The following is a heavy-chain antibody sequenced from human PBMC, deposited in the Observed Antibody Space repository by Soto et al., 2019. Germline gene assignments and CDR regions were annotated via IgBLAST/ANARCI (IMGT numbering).Heavy chain of an antibody. CDR2: ITFSVNTV. D-gene: IGHD3-3*01. CDR1: GFTFSDSY. V-gene: IGHV3-11*01. Sequence: PRGSLRLSCAASGFTFSDSYMSWIRQAPGKGLEWISYITFSVNTVYYADSLKGRFTISRDNAKNSLYLKMNRLRAEDTAVYYCARVSWREKYGMDVWGQGTTVTVSS. J-gene: IGHJ6*02. CDR3: ARVSWREKYGMDV.